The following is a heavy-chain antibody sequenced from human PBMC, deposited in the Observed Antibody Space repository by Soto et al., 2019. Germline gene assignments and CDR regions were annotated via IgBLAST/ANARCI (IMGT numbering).Heavy chain of an antibody. CDR1: GYIFTGYY. Sequence: ASVKVSCKASGYIFTGYYMHWVRQAPGQGLEWMGWINPNSGDINYTQKFQGWVTMTRDTSISTAYMELSRLRSDDTAVYYCATSRISIAVAGETEYYFDYWGQGTLVTV. CDR2: INPNSGDI. CDR3: ATSRISIAVAGETEYYFDY. V-gene: IGHV1-2*04. D-gene: IGHD6-19*01. J-gene: IGHJ4*02.